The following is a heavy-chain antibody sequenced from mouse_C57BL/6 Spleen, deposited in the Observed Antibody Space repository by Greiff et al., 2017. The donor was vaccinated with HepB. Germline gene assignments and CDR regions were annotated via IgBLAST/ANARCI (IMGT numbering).Heavy chain of an antibody. V-gene: IGHV1-64*01. Sequence: QVHVKQPGAELVKPGASVKLSCKASGYTFTSYWMHWVKQRPGQGLEWIGMIHPNSGSTNYNEKFKSKATLTVDKSSSTAYMQLSSLTSEDSAVYYCARKKTGTGIDYWGQGTTLTVSS. CDR2: IHPNSGST. CDR3: ARKKTGTGIDY. J-gene: IGHJ2*01. CDR1: GYTFTSYW. D-gene: IGHD4-1*01.